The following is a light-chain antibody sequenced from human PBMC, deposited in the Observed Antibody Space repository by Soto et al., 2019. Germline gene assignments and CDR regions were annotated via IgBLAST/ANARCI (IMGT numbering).Light chain of an antibody. Sequence: QSALTQPASVSGSPGQSIAISCTGTSSDVGGYNSASWYQQHPGKAPKLLIYDVSNRPSGVSNHFSGSKSGNTASLTISGLQAEDEADYYCSLYTRSSTVIFGGGTKVTVL. CDR3: SLYTRSSTVI. J-gene: IGLJ2*01. CDR2: DVS. V-gene: IGLV2-14*03. CDR1: SSDVGGYNS.